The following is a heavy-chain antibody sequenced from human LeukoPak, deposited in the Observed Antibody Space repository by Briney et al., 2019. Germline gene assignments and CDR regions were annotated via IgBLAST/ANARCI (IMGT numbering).Heavy chain of an antibody. V-gene: IGHV5-51*01. CDR2: IYPGDSDT. CDR1: GYSFTSYW. D-gene: IGHD3-10*01. J-gene: IGHJ6*02. Sequence: GXXLKIFCKGSGYSFTSYWIGWVRPMPGKGLEWMGIIYPGDSDTRYSPSFQGQVTISADKSISTASLQWSGLKASDTAMYYCARHSLWFGGDYYYYYGMDVWGQGATVTVSS. CDR3: ARHSLWFGGDYYYYYGMDV.